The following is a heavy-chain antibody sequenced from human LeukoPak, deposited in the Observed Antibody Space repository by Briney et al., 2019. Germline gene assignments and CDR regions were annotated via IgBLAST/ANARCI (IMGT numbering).Heavy chain of an antibody. CDR1: GFTFNSYG. V-gene: IGHV3-30*18. D-gene: IGHD5-18*01. CDR3: AKEKLPSGYSFLTDY. J-gene: IGHJ4*02. CDR2: ISYDGPNK. Sequence: PRGSLRLSCAASGFTFNSYGMHWVRQAPGKGLEWVAVISYDGPNKYYADSVKGRFTISRDDSKSTLYLQMNSLRPEDTAVYYCAKEKLPSGYSFLTDYWGQGTLVTVSS.